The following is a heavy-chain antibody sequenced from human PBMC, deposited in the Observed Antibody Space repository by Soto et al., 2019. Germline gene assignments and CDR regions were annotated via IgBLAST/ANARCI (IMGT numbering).Heavy chain of an antibody. D-gene: IGHD1-26*01. CDR1: GFTFSSYG. CDR2: ISYDGSNK. V-gene: IGHV3-30*18. J-gene: IGHJ4*02. CDR3: AKDPGTN. Sequence: QVQLVESGGGVVQPGRSLRLSCAASGFTFSSYGMHWVRQAPGKGLEWVAVISYDGSNKYYADSVKGRFTISRDNSKNTLYLQMNSLRAEDTAVYYCAKDPGTNWGQGTLVTVSS.